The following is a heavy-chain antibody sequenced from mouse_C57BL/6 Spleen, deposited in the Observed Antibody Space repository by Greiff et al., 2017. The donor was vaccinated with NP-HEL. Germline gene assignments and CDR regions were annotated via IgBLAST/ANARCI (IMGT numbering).Heavy chain of an antibody. CDR2: IYPGSGNT. CDR1: GYTFTDYY. Sequence: VQLQQSGAELVRPGASVKLSCKASGYTFTDYYINWVKQRPGQGLEWIARIYPGSGNTYYNEKFKGKATLTAEKSSSTAYMQLSSLTSEDSAVYFCARGITTVYYFDYWGQGTTLTVSS. CDR3: ARGITTVYYFDY. D-gene: IGHD1-1*01. J-gene: IGHJ2*01. V-gene: IGHV1-76*01.